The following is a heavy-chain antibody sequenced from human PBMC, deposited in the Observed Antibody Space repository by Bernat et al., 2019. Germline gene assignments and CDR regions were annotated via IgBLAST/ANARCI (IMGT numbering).Heavy chain of an antibody. J-gene: IGHJ3*02. CDR2: ISHDGSNK. D-gene: IGHD3-22*01. V-gene: IGHV3-30*18. CDR1: GFTFSNYV. CDR3: AKVMIVVVIGDAFDI. Sequence: VQLVESGGGVVRPGGSLRLSCAASGFTFSNYVMHWVRQAPGKGLEWVAVISHDGSNKYYADSVKGRFTISRDNSKNTVYLQMNSLRAEDTAVYYCAKVMIVVVIGDAFDIWGQGTMVTVSS.